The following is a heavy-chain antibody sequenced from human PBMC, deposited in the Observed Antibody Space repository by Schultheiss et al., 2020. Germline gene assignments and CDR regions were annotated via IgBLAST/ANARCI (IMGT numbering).Heavy chain of an antibody. J-gene: IGHJ6*02. CDR3: ASGGGRGRYGLNV. D-gene: IGHD3-10*01. CDR2: IKQDGSDK. Sequence: SCAASGFTFSSYWMSWVRQAPGKGLEWVANIKQDGSDKNYVDSVKGRFTISRDNAKNSLYLQMNSLRAEDTAVYYCASGGGRGRYGLNVWGQGTTVTVSS. V-gene: IGHV3-7*01. CDR1: GFTFSSYW.